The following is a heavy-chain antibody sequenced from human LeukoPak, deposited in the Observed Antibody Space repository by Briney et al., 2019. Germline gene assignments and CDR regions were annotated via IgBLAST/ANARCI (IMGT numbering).Heavy chain of an antibody. CDR3: ARDYYDSSGDYYYMDV. Sequence: GGSLRLSCAASGFTFSNYGMFWVRQAPGKGLEWVAVISYDGSNKYYADSVKGRFTISRDNSKNTLYLQMNSLRAEDTAVYYCARDYYDSSGDYYYMDVWGKGTTVTVSS. D-gene: IGHD3-22*01. CDR2: ISYDGSNK. J-gene: IGHJ6*03. V-gene: IGHV3-30*19. CDR1: GFTFSNYG.